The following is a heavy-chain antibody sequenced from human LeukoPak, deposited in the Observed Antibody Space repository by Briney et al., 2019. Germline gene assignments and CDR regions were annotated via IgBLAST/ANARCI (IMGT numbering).Heavy chain of an antibody. J-gene: IGHJ3*02. CDR1: GYTFTSYG. V-gene: IGHV1-18*01. D-gene: IGHD3-10*01. CDR2: ISAYNGNT. CDR3: ARDRSYHDSGYI. Sequence: ASVKVSCKASGYTFTSYGISWVRQAPGQGLEWMGWISAYNGNTNYAQKLQGRATMATDTSTSTAYMELRSLRSDDTAVYYCARDRSYHDSGYIWGQGTMVTVSS.